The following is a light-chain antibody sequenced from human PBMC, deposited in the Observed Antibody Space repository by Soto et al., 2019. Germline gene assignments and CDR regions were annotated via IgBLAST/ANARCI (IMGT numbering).Light chain of an antibody. J-gene: IGKJ1*01. CDR1: QSITTW. V-gene: IGKV1-5*01. CDR2: DAS. Sequence: DIQMTQSPSTLSGSVVYRVTITFRASQSITTWLAWYQQKPGKAPKLLIYDASSLESGVPSRFSGSGSGTEFTLTISSLQPDDFATYYCQKYNSYRCTFGQGTKVDIK. CDR3: QKYNSYRCT.